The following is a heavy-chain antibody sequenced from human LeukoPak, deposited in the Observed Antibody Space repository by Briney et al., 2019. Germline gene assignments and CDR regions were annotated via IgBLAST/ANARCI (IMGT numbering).Heavy chain of an antibody. CDR2: TSPDEGLK. Sequence: GGSLRLSCAASGFTFANYVTHWVRQAPGKGLEWVAVTSPDEGLKFYGDSVKGRFTISRDNSKNTVFLQMNSLRAEDTAVYYCARGQLSHRILWLWTKPDEYFQHWGQGTLVTVSS. CDR3: ARGQLSHRILWLWTKPDEYFQH. D-gene: IGHD2-21*01. CDR1: GFTFANYV. J-gene: IGHJ1*01. V-gene: IGHV3-30*14.